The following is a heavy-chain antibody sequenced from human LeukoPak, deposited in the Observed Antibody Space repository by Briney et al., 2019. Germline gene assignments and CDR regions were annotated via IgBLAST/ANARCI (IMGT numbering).Heavy chain of an antibody. CDR3: AKDRGITIFGVVITSGMDV. CDR2: ISWDGGST. J-gene: IGHJ6*02. V-gene: IGHV3-43*01. CDR1: GFTFDDYT. Sequence: GGSLRLSCAASGFTFDDYTMHWVRQAPGKGLEWVSLISWDGGSTYYADSVKGRFTISRDNSKNSLYLQMNSLRTEDTALYYCAKDRGITIFGVVITSGMDVWGQGTTVTVSS. D-gene: IGHD3-3*01.